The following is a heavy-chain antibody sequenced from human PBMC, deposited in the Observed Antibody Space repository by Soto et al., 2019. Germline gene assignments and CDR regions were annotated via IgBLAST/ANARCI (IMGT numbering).Heavy chain of an antibody. CDR3: ARDPPTYYYDSSVRYGMDV. V-gene: IGHV1-69*13. Sequence: SVKVSCKASGGTFSSYAISWVRQAPGQGLEWMGGIIPIFGTANYAQKFQGRVTITADESTRTAYMELSSLRSEDTAVYYCARDPPTYYYDSSVRYGMDVCGPGTTVTVYS. CDR1: GGTFSSYA. D-gene: IGHD3-22*01. J-gene: IGHJ6*02. CDR2: IIPIFGTA.